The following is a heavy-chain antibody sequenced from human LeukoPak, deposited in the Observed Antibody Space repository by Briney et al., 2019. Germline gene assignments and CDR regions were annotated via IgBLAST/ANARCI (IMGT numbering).Heavy chain of an antibody. D-gene: IGHD3-22*01. CDR1: GGSISSSSYY. Sequence: SETLSLTCTVSGGSISSSSYYWGWIRQPPGKGLEWIGGIYYSGSTYYNPSLKSRVTISVDTSKNQFSLKLSSVTAADTAVYYCASPHNYYDSSGVDYWGQGTLVTVSS. CDR3: ASPHNYYDSSGVDY. V-gene: IGHV4-39*01. CDR2: IYYSGST. J-gene: IGHJ4*02.